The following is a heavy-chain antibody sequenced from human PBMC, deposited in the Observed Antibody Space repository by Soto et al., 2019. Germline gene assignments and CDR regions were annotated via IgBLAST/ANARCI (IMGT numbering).Heavy chain of an antibody. CDR1: GGSISSYY. V-gene: IGHV4-59*08. J-gene: IGHJ5*02. CDR2: IYYSGST. Sequence: QVQLQESGPGLVKPSETLSLTCTVSGGSISSYYWSWIRQPPGKGLEWIGYIYYSGSTNYNPSLKSRVTIAVDTSKNQFSLKLSSVTAADTAVYYCASLPPVVRGPLFDPWGQGTLVTVSS. D-gene: IGHD3-10*01. CDR3: ASLPPVVRGPLFDP.